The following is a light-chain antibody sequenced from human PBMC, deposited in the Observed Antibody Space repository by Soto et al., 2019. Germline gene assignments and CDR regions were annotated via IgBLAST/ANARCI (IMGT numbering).Light chain of an antibody. CDR2: DVS. V-gene: IGLV2-14*03. CDR1: SSDVGRYNY. J-gene: IGLJ3*02. CDR3: SSYTTSTTLV. Sequence: QSALTQPASVSGSPGQSITISCTGTSSDVGRYNYVSWYQQYPGKAPKPMIYDVSNRPSGVFNRFSGSKSGNTASLTISGLQAEDEADYYCSSYTTSTTLVFGGGTKVTVL.